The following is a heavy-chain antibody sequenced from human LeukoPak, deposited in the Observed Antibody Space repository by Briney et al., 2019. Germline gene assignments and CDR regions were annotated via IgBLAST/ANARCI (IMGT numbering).Heavy chain of an antibody. J-gene: IGHJ5*02. CDR2: ISSSSSYT. V-gene: IGHV3-11*05. Sequence: GGSLRLSCAASGFTFSDYYMSWIRQAPGKGLEWVSYISSSSSYTNYADSVKGRFTISRDNAKNTVDLQMNSLRGEDTAVYYCARDAGDCGGDCPRWFDPWGQGTLVTVSS. CDR1: GFTFSDYY. D-gene: IGHD2-21*02. CDR3: ARDAGDCGGDCPRWFDP.